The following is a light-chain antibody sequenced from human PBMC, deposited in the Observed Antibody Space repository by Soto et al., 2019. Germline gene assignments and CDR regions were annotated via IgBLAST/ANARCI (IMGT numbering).Light chain of an antibody. Sequence: DIVMTQSPLSLPVTPGEPASISCRSSQSLLHSNGYNYLDWYLQKPGQSPQLLIYLGSNRASGGPDRFSGSGSGTDFTLKISRVGAEDVGVYYCMQALQTPRTFGQGTKVEIK. J-gene: IGKJ1*01. CDR3: MQALQTPRT. CDR1: QSLLHSNGYNY. V-gene: IGKV2-28*01. CDR2: LGS.